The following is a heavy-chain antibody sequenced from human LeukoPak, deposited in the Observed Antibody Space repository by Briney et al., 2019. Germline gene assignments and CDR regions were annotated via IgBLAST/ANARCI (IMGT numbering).Heavy chain of an antibody. CDR3: TRGDPDY. CDR2: INYHGNEN. D-gene: IGHD2-21*02. J-gene: IGHJ4*02. CDR1: GFTFSDYW. Sequence: GGSLRLSCAASGFTFSDYWMQWVRQAPGKGLEWVANINYHGNENYLLDSVKGRFTISRDNAKNSLFLQMNSLRVGDTAVYYCTRGDPDYWGLGTLVTVSS. V-gene: IGHV3-7*01.